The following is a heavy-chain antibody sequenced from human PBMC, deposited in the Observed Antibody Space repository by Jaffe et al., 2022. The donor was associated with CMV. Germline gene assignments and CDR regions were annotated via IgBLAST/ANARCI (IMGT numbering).Heavy chain of an antibody. D-gene: IGHD1-1*01. J-gene: IGHJ4*02. V-gene: IGHV4-4*02. Sequence: QVQLQESGPGLVKPSGTLSLTCAVSGGSISSTNWWSWVRQPPGKWLEWIGEISHSGSTNYNPSLKSRVTISVDKSENQFSLKLSSVTAADTAVYYCARHKYQLPSKVPEYFDCWGQGALVTVSS. CDR1: GGSISSTNW. CDR3: ARHKYQLPSKVPEYFDC. CDR2: ISHSGST.